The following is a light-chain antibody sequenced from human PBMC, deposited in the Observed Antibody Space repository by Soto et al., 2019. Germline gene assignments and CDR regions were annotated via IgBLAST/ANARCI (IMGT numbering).Light chain of an antibody. V-gene: IGKV1-5*01. J-gene: IGKJ1*01. CDR2: DAS. CDR3: QQFKDYVWT. CDR1: QSISSW. Sequence: DIRMSKSPSTLSASVGDRVTITCRASQSISSWLAWYQQKPGKAPKLLIYDASSLESGVPSRFSGSGSGTEFTLIISNLQPDDFATYYCQQFKDYVWTFGQGTKVDIK.